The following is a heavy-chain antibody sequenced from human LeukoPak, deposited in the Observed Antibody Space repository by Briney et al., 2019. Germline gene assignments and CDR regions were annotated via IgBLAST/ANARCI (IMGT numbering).Heavy chain of an antibody. V-gene: IGHV4-34*01. J-gene: IGHJ6*03. CDR1: GFTFSSYS. D-gene: IGHD3-22*01. CDR2: INHSGST. CDR3: ARSSIVTPMDV. Sequence: PGGSLRLSCAASGFTFSSYSMNWVRQAPGKGLEWIGEINHSGSTNYNPSLKSRVTISVDTSKNQFSLKLSSVTAADTAVYYCARSSIVTPMDVWGKGTTVTISS.